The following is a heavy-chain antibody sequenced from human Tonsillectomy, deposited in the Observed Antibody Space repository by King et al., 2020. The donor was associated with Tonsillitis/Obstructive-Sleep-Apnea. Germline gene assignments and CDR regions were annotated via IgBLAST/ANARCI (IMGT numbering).Heavy chain of an antibody. CDR1: KFTFSSSA. J-gene: IGHJ4*02. D-gene: IGHD7-27*01. V-gene: IGHV3-23*04. CDR2: ISNSGGSP. CDR3: AKDLGGHWGSGIDY. Sequence: VQLVESGGGLVQPGGSLRLSCAASKFTFSSSAMSWVRQAPGKGLEWVSAISNSGGSPYYADSVKGRFTISRDNSKNTLFLQMNSLGAEDTAVYYCAKDLGGHWGSGIDYWGQGTLVTVSS.